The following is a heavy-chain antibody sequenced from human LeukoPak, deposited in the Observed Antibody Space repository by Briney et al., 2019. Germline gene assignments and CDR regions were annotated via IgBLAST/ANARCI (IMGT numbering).Heavy chain of an antibody. CDR1: GFTISTDY. Sequence: GGSLRLSCAVSGFTISTDYMVWVRQAPGQGLEWVSVLYNTGTTYYADSVKGRFTISRDNSKNMLYLQMNSLTAEDTAVYYCARRHRSGWSFDYWGQGTLVTVSS. V-gene: IGHV3-66*01. CDR2: LYNTGTT. D-gene: IGHD6-19*01. CDR3: ARRHRSGWSFDY. J-gene: IGHJ4*02.